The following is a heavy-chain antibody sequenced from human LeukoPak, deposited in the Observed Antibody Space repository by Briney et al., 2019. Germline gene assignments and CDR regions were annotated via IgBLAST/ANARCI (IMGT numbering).Heavy chain of an antibody. CDR1: GFTFSSYA. CDR3: ARGRRLGELSLPQHFDY. Sequence: PGGSLRLSCAASGFTFSSYAMSWVRQAPGKGLEWVSAISGSGANTYYADSVKGRFTISRDNSKNTLYLQMNSLRAEDTAVYYCARGRRLGELSLPQHFDYWGQGTLVTVSS. CDR2: ISGSGANT. J-gene: IGHJ4*02. V-gene: IGHV3-23*01. D-gene: IGHD3-16*02.